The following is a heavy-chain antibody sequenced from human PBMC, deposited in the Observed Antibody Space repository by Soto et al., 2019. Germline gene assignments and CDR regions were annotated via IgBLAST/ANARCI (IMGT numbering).Heavy chain of an antibody. J-gene: IGHJ5*02. CDR1: GGTFSSYA. CDR2: IIPIFGTA. D-gene: IGHD6-13*01. CDR3: ASDMVVASQQQLVT. V-gene: IGHV1-69*01. Sequence: QVQLVQSGAEVKKPGSSVKVSCKASGGTFSSYAISWLRQSPGQGLEWMGGIIPIFGTANYAQKFPGRVTITADESTRAACMELSSLRSDDTAVYYCASDMVVASQQQLVTWGQGNLLTVSS.